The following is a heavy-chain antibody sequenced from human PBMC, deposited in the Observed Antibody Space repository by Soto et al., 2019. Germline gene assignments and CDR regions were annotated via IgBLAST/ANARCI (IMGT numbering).Heavy chain of an antibody. CDR2: IIPVFDTP. D-gene: IGHD3-16*01. Sequence: GASVKVSCKDSGGLFSSYAISWVRQAPGQGLEWMGGIIPVFDTPYYAQKFQGRVTITADESTNTAYLELSSLRSDDTAMYYCARGDSPYVWFNESWGQGSRVTVSS. J-gene: IGHJ5*02. CDR3: ARGDSPYVWFNES. CDR1: GGLFSSYA. V-gene: IGHV1-69*13.